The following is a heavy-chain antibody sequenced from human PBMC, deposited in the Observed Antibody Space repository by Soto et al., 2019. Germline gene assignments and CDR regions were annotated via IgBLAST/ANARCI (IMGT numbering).Heavy chain of an antibody. Sequence: ASVRVSCKASGYTFTSYGISWVRQAPGQGLEWMGWISAYNGNTNYAQKLQGGVTMTTDTSTSTAYMELRSLRSDDTAVYYCARGPSGHYDFWSGYYPTPYGMDVWGQGTTVTAP. CDR1: GYTFTSYG. CDR3: ARGPSGHYDFWSGYYPTPYGMDV. CDR2: ISAYNGNT. J-gene: IGHJ6*02. V-gene: IGHV1-18*04. D-gene: IGHD3-3*01.